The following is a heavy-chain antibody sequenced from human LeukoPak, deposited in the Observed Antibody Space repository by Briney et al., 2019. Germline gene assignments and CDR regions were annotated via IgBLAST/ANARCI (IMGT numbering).Heavy chain of an antibody. CDR2: IYYSGST. D-gene: IGHD5/OR15-5a*01. V-gene: IGHV4-59*01. CDR3: ARGSSMSEYYYYYYYMDV. Sequence: TESLSLTCTISGPSISSYYWGWVRQPPGKGLEWIGYIYYSGSTNNNPSLKSRVTISVDTSKNQFSLKMSSVTAADAAVYYCARGSSMSEYYYYYYYMDVWGKGTTVTISS. CDR1: GPSISSYY. J-gene: IGHJ6*03.